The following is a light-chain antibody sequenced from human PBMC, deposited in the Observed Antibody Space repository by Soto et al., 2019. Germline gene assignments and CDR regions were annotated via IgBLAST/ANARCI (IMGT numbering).Light chain of an antibody. CDR3: QQYDSSLYT. Sequence: EIVLTQSPGTLSLSPGERATLSCRASQSVSSSYVAWYQQKPGQAPRLLIYGASSSATGIPDRVSGSGSGTDFTLSISRLEPEDFAVYYCQQYDSSLYTLGQGTKLEIK. CDR1: QSVSSSY. V-gene: IGKV3-20*01. J-gene: IGKJ2*01. CDR2: GAS.